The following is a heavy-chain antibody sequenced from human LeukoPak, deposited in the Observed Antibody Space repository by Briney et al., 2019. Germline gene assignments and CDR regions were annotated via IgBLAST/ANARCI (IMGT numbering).Heavy chain of an antibody. J-gene: IGHJ4*02. V-gene: IGHV3-23*01. D-gene: IGHD3-3*01. CDR2: ITGSGGDS. CDR3: AKKSLWSGPFDY. Sequence: GGSLRLPCIVSGFIFSNYAMSWVRQAPGKGLEWVSIITGSGGDSYYADSVKGRFTLSRDNSKNTLYLQMNSLRAEDTALYFCAKKSLWSGPFDYWGQGTLVPSPQ. CDR1: GFIFSNYA.